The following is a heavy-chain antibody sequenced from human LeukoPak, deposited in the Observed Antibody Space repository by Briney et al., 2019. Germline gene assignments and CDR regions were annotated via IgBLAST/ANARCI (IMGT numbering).Heavy chain of an antibody. CDR2: INAGNDNT. J-gene: IGHJ4*02. CDR3: TRGLLWFGELSPPGY. V-gene: IGHV1-3*01. Sequence: ASVKVSCKASGGTFSSYAISWVRQAPGQGLEWMGWINAGNDNTKYSQKFQGRVTITRDTSASTVYMELSRLRSEDTAVYYCTRGLLWFGELSPPGYWGQGTLITVPS. CDR1: GGTFSSYA. D-gene: IGHD3-10*01.